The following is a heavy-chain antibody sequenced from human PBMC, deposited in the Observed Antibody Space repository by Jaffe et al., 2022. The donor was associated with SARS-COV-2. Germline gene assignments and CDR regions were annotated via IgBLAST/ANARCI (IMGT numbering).Heavy chain of an antibody. CDR1: GDSISSSRNY. V-gene: IGHV4-39*01. D-gene: IGHD6-6*01. Sequence: QLQLQESGPGLVKPSETLSLTCTVSGDSISSSRNYWGWIRQPPGKGLEWIGSFYYSGSTYYNPSLKSRVTKSVDTSKNQFSLKLSSVTAADTAIYYCVESSSSRFGCWGQGTLVTVSS. CDR3: VESSSSRFGC. J-gene: IGHJ4*02. CDR2: FYYSGST.